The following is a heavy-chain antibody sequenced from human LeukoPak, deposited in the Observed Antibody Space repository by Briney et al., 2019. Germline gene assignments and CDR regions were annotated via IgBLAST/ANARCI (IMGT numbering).Heavy chain of an antibody. D-gene: IGHD1-1*01. CDR2: MNPNSGNT. V-gene: IGHV1-8*01. CDR1: GYTFASYD. Sequence: ASVTVSCTASGYTFASYDINWVRQAPGQGLEWMGWMNPNSGNTGYAQKFQGRVTMTRNTSISTAYMELSSLRSEDAAVYYCASGGRQEGIDYWGQGTLVTVSS. J-gene: IGHJ4*02. CDR3: ASGGRQEGIDY.